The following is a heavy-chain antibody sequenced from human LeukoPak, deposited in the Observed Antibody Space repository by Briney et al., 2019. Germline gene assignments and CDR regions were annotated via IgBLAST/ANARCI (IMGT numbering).Heavy chain of an antibody. CDR1: GYTFTSYV. CDR3: SRDRVSYSDSSGYYR. Sequence: ASVKVSCKASGYTFTSYVISWVRQAPGQGLEWKGWINAYNGNTNYAQNLQGRVTMTTDTSSSTAYMELRSLRSDDTAVYYCSRDRVSYSDSSGYYRWGQGTLVTVSS. CDR2: INAYNGNT. V-gene: IGHV1-18*01. J-gene: IGHJ4*02. D-gene: IGHD3-22*01.